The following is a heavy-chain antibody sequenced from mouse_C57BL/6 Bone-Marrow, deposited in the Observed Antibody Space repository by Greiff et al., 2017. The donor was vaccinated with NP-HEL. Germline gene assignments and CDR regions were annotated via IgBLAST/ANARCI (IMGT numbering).Heavy chain of an antibody. Sequence: QVQLQQSGAELVKPGASVKLSCKASGYTFTSYWMQWVKQRPGQGLEWIGEIDPSDSYTNYNQKFKGKATLTVDTSSSTAYMQLSSLTSEDSAVYYCAGRAYYSNSYAMDYWGQGTSVTVSS. V-gene: IGHV1-50*01. J-gene: IGHJ4*01. CDR1: GYTFTSYW. D-gene: IGHD2-5*01. CDR3: AGRAYYSNSYAMDY. CDR2: IDPSDSYT.